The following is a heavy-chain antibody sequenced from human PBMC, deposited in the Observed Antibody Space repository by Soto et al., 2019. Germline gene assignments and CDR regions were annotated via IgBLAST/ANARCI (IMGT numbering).Heavy chain of an antibody. Sequence: EVQLVESGGGLVQPGGSLRLSCAASGFTFDDYSMHWVRQAPGRGLEWVSGISWHSGSIDYADSVKGRFTISRDNAKNFLYLEMNSLRTEDTALYYCPSGDLGAVAGYFEYWGQGTLVTVSS. CDR2: ISWHSGSI. V-gene: IGHV3-9*01. CDR1: GFTFDDYS. J-gene: IGHJ4*02. D-gene: IGHD6-19*01. CDR3: PSGDLGAVAGYFEY.